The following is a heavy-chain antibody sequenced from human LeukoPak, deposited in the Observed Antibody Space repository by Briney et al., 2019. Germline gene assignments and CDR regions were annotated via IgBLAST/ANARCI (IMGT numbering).Heavy chain of an antibody. J-gene: IGHJ6*02. V-gene: IGHV1-18*01. D-gene: IGHD2-21*02. Sequence: ASVKVSCKASGYTFTSYGISWVRQAPGQGLEWMGWISAYNGNTNYAQKLQGRVTMTTDTSTSTAYMELRSLRSDDTAVYYCVSAYCGGDCSLRGNYYYYGMDVWGQGTTVTVSS. CDR1: GYTFTSYG. CDR3: VSAYCGGDCSLRGNYYYYGMDV. CDR2: ISAYNGNT.